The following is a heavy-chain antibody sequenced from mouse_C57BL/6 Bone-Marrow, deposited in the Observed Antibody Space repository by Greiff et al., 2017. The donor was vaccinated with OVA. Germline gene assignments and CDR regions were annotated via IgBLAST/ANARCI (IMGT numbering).Heavy chain of an antibody. J-gene: IGHJ3*01. V-gene: IGHV1-7*01. CDR2: INPSSGYT. D-gene: IGHD2-13*01. CDR1: GYTFTSYW. CDR3: ARRMGEWFAY. Sequence: QVQLQQSGAELAKPGASVKLSCKASGYTFTSYWMHWVKQRPGQGLEWIGYINPSSGYTKYNQKFKDKATLTADTSSSTAYMQLSSLTYEDSAVYYCARRMGEWFAYWGQGTLVTVSA.